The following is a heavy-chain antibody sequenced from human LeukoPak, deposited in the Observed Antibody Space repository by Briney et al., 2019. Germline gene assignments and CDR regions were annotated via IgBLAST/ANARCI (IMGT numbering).Heavy chain of an antibody. V-gene: IGHV3-21*01. CDR3: ARDLYCSGGSCSGGNYNGP. Sequence: PGGSLRLSFAASGFTFSSYSMNWVRQAPGKGLEWVSSISSSSSYIYYADSVKGRFTISRDNAKNSLYLQMNSLRAEDTAVYYCARDLYCSGGSCSGGNYNGPWGQGTLVTVSS. D-gene: IGHD2-15*01. CDR2: ISSSSSYI. CDR1: GFTFSSYS. J-gene: IGHJ5*02.